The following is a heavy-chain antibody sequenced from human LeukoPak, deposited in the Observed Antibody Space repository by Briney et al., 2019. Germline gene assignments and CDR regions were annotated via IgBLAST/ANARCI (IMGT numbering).Heavy chain of an antibody. CDR1: GGSISSGDYY. J-gene: IGHJ4*02. V-gene: IGHV4-30-4*08. CDR3: ARTPIYDILTGPDY. D-gene: IGHD3-9*01. CDR2: IYYSGST. Sequence: SETLSLTCTVSGGSISSGDYYWSWIRQPPGKGLEWIGYIYYSGSTYYNPSLKSRVTISVDTSKNQFSLKLISVTAADTAVYYCARTPIYDILTGPDYWGQGTLVTVSS.